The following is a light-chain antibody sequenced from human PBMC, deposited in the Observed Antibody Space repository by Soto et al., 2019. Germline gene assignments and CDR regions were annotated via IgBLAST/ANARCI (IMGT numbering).Light chain of an antibody. CDR3: SSYKSSSFYV. J-gene: IGLJ1*01. V-gene: IGLV2-14*01. CDR2: DVS. CDR1: SSDVGGYNY. Sequence: QSALTQPASVSGSPGQSITISCTGTSSDVGGYNYVSWYQQHPGKAPKLMIYDVSNRPSGVSNRFSGSKSGNTASLTISGLQAEDEADYYYSSYKSSSFYVFGTGTKVTVL.